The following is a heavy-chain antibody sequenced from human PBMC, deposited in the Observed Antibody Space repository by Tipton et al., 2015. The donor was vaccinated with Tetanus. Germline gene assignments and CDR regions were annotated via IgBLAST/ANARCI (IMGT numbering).Heavy chain of an antibody. CDR1: GFILSSYG. V-gene: IGHV3-33*01. D-gene: IGHD2-15*01. J-gene: IGHJ4*02. CDR2: SWYDGTDK. CDR3: AREADCSGGSCFSGDFDN. Sequence: SLRLSCAASGFILSSYGIHWVRQAPVKGLEWVAVSWYDGTDKYYADSVKGRFTISRDNSKNTLYLQMNSLRAEDTAVYYCAREADCSGGSCFSGDFDNWGQGTQVTVSS.